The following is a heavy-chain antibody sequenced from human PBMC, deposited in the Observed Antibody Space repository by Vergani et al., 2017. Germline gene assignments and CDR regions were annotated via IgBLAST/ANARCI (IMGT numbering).Heavy chain of an antibody. CDR1: GGSISSGGYY. V-gene: IGHV4-31*01. Sequence: QVQLQESGPGLVKPSQTLSLTCTVSGGSISSGGYYWSWIRQHPGKGLEWIGYIYYSGSTYYNPSLKSPVTISVDTSKNQFSLKLSSVTAADTAVYYCARGPSDYDFWSGYYKGNWFDPWGQGTLVTVSS. CDR3: ARGPSDYDFWSGYYKGNWFDP. CDR2: IYYSGST. J-gene: IGHJ5*02. D-gene: IGHD3-3*01.